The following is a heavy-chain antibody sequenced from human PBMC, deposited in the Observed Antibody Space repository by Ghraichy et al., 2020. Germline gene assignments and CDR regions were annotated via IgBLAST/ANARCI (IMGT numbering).Heavy chain of an antibody. J-gene: IGHJ5*02. Sequence: SETLTLTCAVYGGSFSGYYWSWIRQPPGKGLEWIGEINHSGSTNYNPSLKSRVTISVDTSKNQFSLKLSSVTAADTAVYYCARVQQLGWFDPWGQGTLVTVSS. D-gene: IGHD6-13*01. CDR3: ARVQQLGWFDP. CDR1: GGSFSGYY. V-gene: IGHV4-34*01. CDR2: INHSGST.